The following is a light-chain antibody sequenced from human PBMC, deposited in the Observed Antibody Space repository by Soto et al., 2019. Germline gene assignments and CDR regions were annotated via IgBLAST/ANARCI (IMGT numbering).Light chain of an antibody. CDR1: XXXVXGXEY. CDR3: SSYAGSNNLHVL. Sequence: QSALTQPPSASGSPGXXXTISXXXSXXXVXGXEYVSWYXXHPGKAPKLIIYEVIKRPSGVXDRFSGSKSGNTASLTVSGLXAEDEADYYCSSYAGSNNLHVLFGGGTKLTVL. CDR2: EVI. J-gene: IGLJ2*01. V-gene: IGLV2-8*01.